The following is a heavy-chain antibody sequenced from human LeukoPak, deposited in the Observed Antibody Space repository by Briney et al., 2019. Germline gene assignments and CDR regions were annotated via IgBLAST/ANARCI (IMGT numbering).Heavy chain of an antibody. CDR2: FDPEDGET. CDR3: ATDLVVVPGFQH. CDR1: GYTLTELS. V-gene: IGHV1-24*01. Sequence: ASVKVSCKVSGYTLTELSMHWVRQAPGKGLEWMGGFDPEDGETIYAQKFQGRVTMTEDTSTDTAYMELSRLRSEDTAVYYCATDLVVVPGFQHWGQGTLVTVSS. J-gene: IGHJ1*01. D-gene: IGHD2-2*01.